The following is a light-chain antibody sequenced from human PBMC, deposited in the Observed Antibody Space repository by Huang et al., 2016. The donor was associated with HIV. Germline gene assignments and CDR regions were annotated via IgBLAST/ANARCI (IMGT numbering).Light chain of an antibody. V-gene: IGKV3-11*01. Sequence: EIVLTQSPATVSLFLGDRVTLSCRATQNINNFLAWYQQNPGRAPTLLMYDASIRPSGIPARFTGSGSGTDFTLTISSLETEDVAIYYCQQRYDRVTFGGGT. CDR3: QQRYDRVT. CDR1: QNINNF. J-gene: IGKJ4*01. CDR2: DAS.